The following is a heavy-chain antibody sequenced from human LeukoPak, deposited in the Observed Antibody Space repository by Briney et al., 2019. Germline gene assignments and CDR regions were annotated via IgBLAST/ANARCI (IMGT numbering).Heavy chain of an antibody. J-gene: IGHJ3*02. D-gene: IGHD5-12*01. V-gene: IGHV3-30*03. CDR2: TSHDGSDK. CDR1: GFMFSTYG. CDR3: ARDRGYAFDI. Sequence: GRSLRLSCAASGFMFSTYGMHWVRQAPGKGLEWVAMTSHDGSDKYYADSVKGRFTISRDNAKNTLYLQMNNLRAEDTAVYYCARDRGYAFDIWGQGTMVTVSS.